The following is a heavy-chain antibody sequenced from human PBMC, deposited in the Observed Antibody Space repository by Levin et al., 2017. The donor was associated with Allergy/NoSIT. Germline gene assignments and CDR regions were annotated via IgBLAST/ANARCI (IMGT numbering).Heavy chain of an antibody. Sequence: GGSLRLSCAASGLTFSRYAVNWVRRAPGKGLEWVSVASGSGESTYYADSVKGRFTISRDNAKNTVFLQMNRLRVEDTAIYYCAKDSLHEEESANFWYFDLWGRGTQVTVSS. D-gene: IGHD2-15*01. CDR1: GLTFSRYA. V-gene: IGHV3-23*01. CDR2: ASGSGEST. CDR3: AKDSLHEEESANFWYFDL. J-gene: IGHJ2*01.